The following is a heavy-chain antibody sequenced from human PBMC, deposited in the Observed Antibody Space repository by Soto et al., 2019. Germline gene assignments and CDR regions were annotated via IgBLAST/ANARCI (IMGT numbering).Heavy chain of an antibody. J-gene: IGHJ4*02. CDR3: ASLRGSGANFFFDY. V-gene: IGHV4-31*03. CDR1: GGSISSDDHN. CDR2: IFYSGNT. Sequence: QVQLQESGPGLVKPSQTLSLTCTVSGGSISSDDHNWNWIRQHPGRGLEWIGNIFYSGNTYYHPSLKSRVTISLDTSKNLFSLKLTSVTAADTAFYFCASLRGSGANFFFDYWGQGSLVTVSS. D-gene: IGHD3-10*01.